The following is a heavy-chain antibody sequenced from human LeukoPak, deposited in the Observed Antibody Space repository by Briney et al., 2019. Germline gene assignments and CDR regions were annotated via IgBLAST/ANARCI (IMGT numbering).Heavy chain of an antibody. CDR2: INHSGTT. CDR3: ARGGLANYFDY. Sequence: SETLSLTCVVYGGSFRGYYWSWIRAPPGKGLEGVGEINHSGTTNYNPSLKSRVTISVDTAKNQFSLKLTSVTAADTAVYYCARGGLANYFDYWGQGTLVPVSS. V-gene: IGHV4-34*01. CDR1: GGSFRGYY. D-gene: IGHD3/OR15-3a*01. J-gene: IGHJ4*02.